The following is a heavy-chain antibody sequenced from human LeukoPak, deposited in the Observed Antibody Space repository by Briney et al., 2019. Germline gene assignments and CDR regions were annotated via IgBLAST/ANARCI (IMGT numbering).Heavy chain of an antibody. Sequence: GGSLRLSCAASGFTFSSYGMHWVRQAPGKGLEWVTVIWYDGSNKYYADSVKGRFTISRDNAKNSLYLQMNSLRAEDTAVYYCARDDGDYYFDYWGQGTLVTVSS. CDR3: ARDDGDYYFDY. D-gene: IGHD4-17*01. J-gene: IGHJ4*02. CDR2: IWYDGSNK. V-gene: IGHV3-33*01. CDR1: GFTFSSYG.